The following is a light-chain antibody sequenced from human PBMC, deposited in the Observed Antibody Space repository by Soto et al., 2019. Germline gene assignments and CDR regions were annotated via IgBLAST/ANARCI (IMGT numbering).Light chain of an antibody. V-gene: IGLV1-44*01. CDR3: AAWDDSLTGPV. J-gene: IGLJ3*02. CDR2: YND. Sequence: QPVLTQPPSASGTPGHRVTISCSGSSSNIGSNTVNWYQQLPGTAPKLLIYYNDQRPSGVPDRFSGSKSGTSASLAISGLQSEDEADYYCAAWDDSLTGPVFGGGTKVTVL. CDR1: SSNIGSNT.